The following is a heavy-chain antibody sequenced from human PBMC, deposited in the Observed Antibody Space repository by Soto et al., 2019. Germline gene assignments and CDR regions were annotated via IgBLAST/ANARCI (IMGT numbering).Heavy chain of an antibody. CDR2: ISYDGSNK. J-gene: IGHJ4*02. CDR1: GFTFSSYA. Sequence: QVQLVESGGGVVQPGRSLRLSCAASGFTFSSYAMHWVRQAPGKGLEWVAVISYDGSNKYYADSVKGRFTISRDNSKNTVYLPMNRLRAEDTAVYYCAREGSSSSSGVFDYWGQGTLVTVSS. CDR3: AREGSSSSSGVFDY. D-gene: IGHD6-6*01. V-gene: IGHV3-30-3*01.